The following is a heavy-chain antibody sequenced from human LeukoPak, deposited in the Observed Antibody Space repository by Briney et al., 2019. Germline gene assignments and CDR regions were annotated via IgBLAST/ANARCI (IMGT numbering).Heavy chain of an antibody. Sequence: PGGSLRHSCAASGFTFSDYWMSWVRQAPGKGLEWVATINHVGSHKYYVDSVEGRFTISRDNAKNSLYLQMNSLRAEDTAVYYCARDDFVGSGAGCFEYWGQGTLVTVSS. CDR1: GFTFSDYW. J-gene: IGHJ4*02. V-gene: IGHV3-7*03. D-gene: IGHD6-19*01. CDR3: ARDDFVGSGAGCFEY. CDR2: INHVGSHK.